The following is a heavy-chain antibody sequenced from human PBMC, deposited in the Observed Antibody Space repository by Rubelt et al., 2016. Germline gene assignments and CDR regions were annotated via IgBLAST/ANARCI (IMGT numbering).Heavy chain of an antibody. V-gene: IGHV4-39*01. D-gene: IGHD3-3*01. Sequence: QLQLQESGPGLVKPSETLSLTCTVSGGSISSSTYYWGWIRQPPGKGLEWIGSIYYSGSTYYHPSLKRRVTISVDTSKNQFSLKLSSVTAADTAVYYCARRGAIFGVVIYFDYWGQGTLVTVSS. CDR3: ARRGAIFGVVIYFDY. CDR1: GGSISSSTYY. CDR2: IYYSGST. J-gene: IGHJ4*02.